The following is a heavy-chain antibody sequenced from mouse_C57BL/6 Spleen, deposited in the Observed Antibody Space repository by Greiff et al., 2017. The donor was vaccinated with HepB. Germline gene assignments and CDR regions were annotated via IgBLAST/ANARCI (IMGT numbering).Heavy chain of an antibody. D-gene: IGHD3-2*02. CDR1: GYTFTGYW. J-gene: IGHJ3*01. V-gene: IGHV1-9*01. CDR3: ARRGYSSGDFAY. CDR2: ILPGSGCT. Sequence: VQLQQSGAELMKPGASVKLSCKASGYTFTGYWIEWVQQRPGHGLEWIGEILPGSGCTNYIEKFKGKATFTADTSSNTAYMQLSSLTTEDSAIYYCARRGYSSGDFAYWGQGTLVTVSA.